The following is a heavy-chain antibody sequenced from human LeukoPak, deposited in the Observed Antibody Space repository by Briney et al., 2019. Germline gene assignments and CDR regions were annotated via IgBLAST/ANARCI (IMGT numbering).Heavy chain of an antibody. CDR2: IYYSGST. CDR3: AWLSYCGGDCYHDY. CDR1: GGSISSGDYY. V-gene: IGHV4-30-4*01. J-gene: IGHJ4*02. D-gene: IGHD2-21*02. Sequence: SETLSLTCTVSGGSISSGDYYWSWIRQPPGKGLEWIGYIYYSGSTYYNPSLKSRVTISVDTSKSQFSLKLSSVTAADTAVYYCAWLSYCGGDCYHDYWGQGTLVTVSS.